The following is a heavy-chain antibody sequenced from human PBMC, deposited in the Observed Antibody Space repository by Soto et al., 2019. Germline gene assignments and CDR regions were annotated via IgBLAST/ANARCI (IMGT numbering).Heavy chain of an antibody. CDR2: VSTYNGNT. CDR3: TSGAGQGSGSYD. D-gene: IGHD3-10*01. Sequence: QVQLVQSGAEVKKPGASVKVSCKASGYIFTSFGITWVRQAPGQGLEWMGWVSTYNGNTKYAQKLQGRVTISRETSTSTAYMELRGLRSDDTAVYYCTSGAGQGSGSYDWGQGTLVTVCS. V-gene: IGHV1-18*01. J-gene: IGHJ4*02. CDR1: GYIFTSFG.